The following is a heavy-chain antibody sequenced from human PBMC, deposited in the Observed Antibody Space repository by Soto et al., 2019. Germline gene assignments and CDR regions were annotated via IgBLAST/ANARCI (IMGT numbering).Heavy chain of an antibody. CDR2: IKREADGGTT. CDR1: GFSFNDAW. V-gene: IGHV3-15*01. D-gene: IGHD3-22*01. CDR3: TTGLSNGHYHFDS. Sequence: GGSLRLCCAASGFSFNDAWMCCVRQAPGRGLEWVGRIKREADGGTTDYAAPVKGRLTITRDDSKNTLYLRMNSLKTEDTSVYYWTTGLSNGHYHFDSWRQG. J-gene: IGHJ5*01.